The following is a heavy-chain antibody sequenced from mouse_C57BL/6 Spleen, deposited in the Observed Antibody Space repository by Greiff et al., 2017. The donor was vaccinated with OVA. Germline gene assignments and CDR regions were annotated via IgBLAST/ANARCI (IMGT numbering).Heavy chain of an antibody. D-gene: IGHD1-1*01. V-gene: IGHV1-74*01. CDR2: IHPSDSDT. CDR3: SIYYYGSSPFAY. CDR1: GYTFTSYW. Sequence: QVHVKQPGAELVKPGASVKVSCKASGYTFTSYWMHWVKQRPGQGLEWIGRIHPSDSDTNYNQKFKGKATLTVDKSSSTAYMQLSSLTSEDSAVYACSIYYYGSSPFAYWGQGTLVTVSA. J-gene: IGHJ3*01.